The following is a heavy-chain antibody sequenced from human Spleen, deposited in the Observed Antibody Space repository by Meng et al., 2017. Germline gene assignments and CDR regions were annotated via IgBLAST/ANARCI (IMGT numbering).Heavy chain of an antibody. D-gene: IGHD5-12*01. CDR1: GGSISSGGYY. CDR2: IYYSGST. Sequence: QVQLQGSGPGPVKPSQTLSLTCTVSGGSISSGGYYWSWIRQHPGKGLEWIGYIYYSGSTYYNPSLKSLVTISVDTSKNQFSLKLSSVTAADTAVYYCARLMSGYDVFDYWGQGTLVTVSS. V-gene: IGHV4-31*01. CDR3: ARLMSGYDVFDY. J-gene: IGHJ4*02.